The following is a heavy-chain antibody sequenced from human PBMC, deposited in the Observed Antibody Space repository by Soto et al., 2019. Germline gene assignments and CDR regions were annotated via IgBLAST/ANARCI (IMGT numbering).Heavy chain of an antibody. CDR1: GFTFSNDW. J-gene: IGHJ4*02. CDR3: IVRYPYYFDY. CDR2: IKSKTDGGTT. V-gene: IGHV3-15*07. D-gene: IGHD2-21*01. Sequence: EVQLVESGGGLVKPGGSLRLSCAASGFTFSNDWMNWVRQAPGKGLEWVGRIKSKTDGGTTDYAAPVKGRFTISRDDSKNTLYLQMNSLTTEDTAVYYCIVRYPYYFDYWGQGTRVTVSS.